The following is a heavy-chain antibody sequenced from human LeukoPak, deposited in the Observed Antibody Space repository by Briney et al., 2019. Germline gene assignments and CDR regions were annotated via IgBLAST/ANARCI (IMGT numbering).Heavy chain of an antibody. V-gene: IGHV3-53*01. J-gene: IGHJ2*01. D-gene: IGHD6-19*01. CDR1: GFTVSTNY. CDR2: IYSDGRT. Sequence: PGGSLRLSCAASGFTVSTNYMSWVRQAPGKGLEWVSVIYSDGRTYYADSVKGRFTISRDNAKNSLYLQVNSLRAEDTAVYYCARPYSSGWYGGFDLWGRGTLVTVSS. CDR3: ARPYSSGWYGGFDL.